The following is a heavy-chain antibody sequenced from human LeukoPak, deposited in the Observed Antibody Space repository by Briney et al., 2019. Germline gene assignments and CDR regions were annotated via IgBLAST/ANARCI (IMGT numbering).Heavy chain of an antibody. CDR3: ARVGTTALNILDY. J-gene: IGHJ4*02. Sequence: SETLSLTCAVSGDSITSNYWWAWIRQPPGQGLEWIGEIYHSGSTNYNPSLGSRVNISLDTSKNQFSLYLNSMTAADTAVYFCARVGTTALNILDYWGQGTLVTVSS. CDR1: GDSITSNYW. CDR2: IYHSGST. D-gene: IGHD1/OR15-1a*01. V-gene: IGHV4-4*02.